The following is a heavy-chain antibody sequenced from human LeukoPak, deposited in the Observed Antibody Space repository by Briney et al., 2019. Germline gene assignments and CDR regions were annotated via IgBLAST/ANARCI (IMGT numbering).Heavy chain of an antibody. V-gene: IGHV3-7*03. Sequence: PGGSLRLSCPASGFTFSSYWMSWVRQAPGKGLEWVANIKQDGSEKYYVDSVRGRFTISRDKPKKALYLEMNSRRAEDTAVYYCARGRGSDYWGQGTLVTVSS. CDR1: GFTFSSYW. J-gene: IGHJ4*02. CDR3: ARGRGSDY. D-gene: IGHD1-1*01. CDR2: IKQDGSEK.